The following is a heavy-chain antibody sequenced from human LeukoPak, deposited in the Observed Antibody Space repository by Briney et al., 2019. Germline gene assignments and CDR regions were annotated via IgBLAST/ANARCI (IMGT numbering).Heavy chain of an antibody. V-gene: IGHV3-48*03. CDR1: GFTFSSYE. D-gene: IGHD3-3*01. CDR3: GRFGEGCEVLDY. J-gene: IGHJ4*02. Sequence: GGSLRLSCAASGFTFSSYEMNWVRQAPGKGLEWVSYISSSGSTIYYADSVKGRFTISRDNAKNSLYLQMNSLRAEDTAVYYCGRFGEGCEVLDYWGQGTLVTVSS. CDR2: ISSSGSTI.